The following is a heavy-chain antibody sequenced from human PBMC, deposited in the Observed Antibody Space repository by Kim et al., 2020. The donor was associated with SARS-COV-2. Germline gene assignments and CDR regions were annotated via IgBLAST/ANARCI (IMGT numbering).Heavy chain of an antibody. CDR2: GST. J-gene: IGHJ4*02. Sequence: GSTNYNPALKSRVTMSVDTSKNQFSLKLSSVTAADTAVYYCARGAASFDYWGQGTLVTVSS. V-gene: IGHV4-4*07. D-gene: IGHD1-26*01. CDR3: ARGAASFDY.